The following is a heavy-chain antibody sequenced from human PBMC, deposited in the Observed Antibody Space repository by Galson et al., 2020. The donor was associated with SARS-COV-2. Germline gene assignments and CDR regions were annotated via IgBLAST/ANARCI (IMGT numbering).Heavy chain of an antibody. CDR2: ISGDGGSP. CDR1: GFTFDDYA. J-gene: IGHJ6*02. V-gene: IGHV3-43*02. Sequence: GESLKISCAASGFTFDDYAMHWVRQAPGKGLEWVSLISGDGGSPYYADSVKGRFTISRDNSKNSLYLQMNSLRTEDTALYYCAKDIQIYYYYGMDVWGQGTTVTVSS. CDR3: AKDIQIYYYYGMDV.